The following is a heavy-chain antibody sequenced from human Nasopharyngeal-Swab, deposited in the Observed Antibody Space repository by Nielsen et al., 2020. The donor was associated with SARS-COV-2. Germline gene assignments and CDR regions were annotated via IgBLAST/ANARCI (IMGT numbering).Heavy chain of an antibody. CDR3: ADPPFSEY. Sequence: GESLKISCAASGFTLSSYCMSWVRQAPGKGLEWVSAISSSGGSTYYADSVKGRFTISRDNSKNTLYLQMNSLRAEDTAVYYCADPPFSEYWGQGTLVTVSS. V-gene: IGHV3-23*01. CDR1: GFTLSSYC. J-gene: IGHJ4*02. CDR2: ISSSGGST.